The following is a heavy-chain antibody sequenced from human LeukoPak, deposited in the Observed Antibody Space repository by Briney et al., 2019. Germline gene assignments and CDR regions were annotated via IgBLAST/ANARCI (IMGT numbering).Heavy chain of an antibody. J-gene: IGHJ4*02. CDR2: FDPEDGET. D-gene: IGHD2-2*01. CDR3: AAGGIVVVPAAMED. Sequence: GASVKVSCKVSGYTLTELSMHWVRQAPGKELEWMGGFDPEDGETIYAQKFQGRVTMTEDTSTDTAYMELSNLRSEDTAVYYCAAGGIVVVPAAMEDWGQGTLVTVSS. V-gene: IGHV1-24*01. CDR1: GYTLTELS.